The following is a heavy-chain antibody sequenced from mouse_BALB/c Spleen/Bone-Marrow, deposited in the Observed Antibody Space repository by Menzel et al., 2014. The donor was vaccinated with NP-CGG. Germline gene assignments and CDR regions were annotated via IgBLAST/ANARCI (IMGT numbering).Heavy chain of an antibody. J-gene: IGHJ1*01. CDR2: IIPSNGRT. CDR1: GYTFTSYW. V-gene: IGHV1S81*02. Sequence: QVQLKEFGAELVKPGASVKLSCKASGYTFTSYWMHWVKQRPGQGLEWIGEIIPSNGRTNYNEKFKSKATLTVDKSSNTAYMQLSSLTSEDSAVYYCARWLLQYFDVWGAGTTVTVSS. CDR3: ARWLLQYFDV. D-gene: IGHD2-3*01.